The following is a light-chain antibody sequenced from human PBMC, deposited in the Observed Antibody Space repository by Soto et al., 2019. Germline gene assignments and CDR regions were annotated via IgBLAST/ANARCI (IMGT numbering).Light chain of an antibody. CDR2: RNN. J-gene: IGLJ1*01. CDR1: SSNIGSSY. CDR3: AAWDDSLSGNV. V-gene: IGLV1-47*01. Sequence: QSLLPHPPSASCTPGQRVTISCSGSSSNIGSSYVYWYQQLAGAAPKLLIYRNNQRPSGVPDRFSGSKPGTSASLAIGGLRSEDEADYYCAAWDDSLSGNVFGTGTKVTVL.